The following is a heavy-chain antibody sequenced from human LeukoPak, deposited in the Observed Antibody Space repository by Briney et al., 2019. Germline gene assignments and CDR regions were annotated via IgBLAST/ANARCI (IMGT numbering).Heavy chain of an antibody. Sequence: SQTLSLTCTVSGGSISSGDYFWGWIRQHPGKGLEWIGYIYYSGSTYYNPSLKSRVTISVDTSKNQFSLMLNSVTAADTAMYYCARRGTGRWFDPWGQGTLVTVFS. V-gene: IGHV4-31*03. CDR3: ARRGTGRWFDP. J-gene: IGHJ5*02. CDR1: GGSISSGDYF. CDR2: IYYSGST. D-gene: IGHD3-10*01.